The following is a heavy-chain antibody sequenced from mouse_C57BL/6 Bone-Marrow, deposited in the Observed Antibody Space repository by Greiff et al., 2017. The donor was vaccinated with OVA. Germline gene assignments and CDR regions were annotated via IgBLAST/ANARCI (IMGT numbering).Heavy chain of an antibody. V-gene: IGHV2-9-1*01. CDR1: GFSLTSYA. J-gene: IGHJ3*01. CDR3: ARSPYYGRSPAWFAY. Sequence: VQLVESGPGLVAPSQSLSITCTVSGFSLTSYAISWVRQPPGKGLEWLGVIWTGGGTNYNSALKSRLSISKDNSKSQVFLKMNSLQTDDTARYYCARSPYYGRSPAWFAYWGQGTLVTVSA. CDR2: IWTGGGT. D-gene: IGHD1-1*01.